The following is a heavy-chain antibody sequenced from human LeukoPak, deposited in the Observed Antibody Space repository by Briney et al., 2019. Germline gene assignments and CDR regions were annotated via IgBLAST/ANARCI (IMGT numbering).Heavy chain of an antibody. D-gene: IGHD5-12*01. V-gene: IGHV1-18*01. J-gene: IGHJ4*02. Sequence: GASVKVSCKASGYTFTSYGISWVRQAPGQGLEWMGWISAYNGNTNYAQKLQGRVTMTTDTSTSTAYMELRSLRSDDTAVYYCARLGIVATIPGSNDYCDYPLDYWGQGTLVTVSS. CDR3: ARLGIVATIPGSNDYCDYPLDY. CDR2: ISAYNGNT. CDR1: GYTFTSYG.